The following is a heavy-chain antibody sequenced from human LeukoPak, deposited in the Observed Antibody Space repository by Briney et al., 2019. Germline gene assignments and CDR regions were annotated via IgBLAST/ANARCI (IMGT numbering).Heavy chain of an antibody. J-gene: IGHJ6*03. Sequence: SETLSLTCAVSGGSISSSNWWSWIRQPPGKGLEWIGEIYHSGSTNYNPSLKSRVTISVDTSRNQFSLKLSSVTAADTAVYYCALGGYYYYYMDVWGKGTTVTISS. CDR1: GGSISSSNW. V-gene: IGHV4-4*02. D-gene: IGHD3-16*01. CDR3: ALGGYYYYYMDV. CDR2: IYHSGST.